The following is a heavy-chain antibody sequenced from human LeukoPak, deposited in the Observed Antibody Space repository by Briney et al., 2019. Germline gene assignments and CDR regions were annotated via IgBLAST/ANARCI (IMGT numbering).Heavy chain of an antibody. Sequence: SETLSLTCAVSGGSISSGGYSWSWIRQPPGKGLEWIGYIYHSGSTYYNPSLKSRVTISVDRSKNQFSLKLSSVTAADTAVYYCARGPYGTPTTAAFDYWGQGTLVTVSS. J-gene: IGHJ4*02. D-gene: IGHD1-1*01. CDR2: IYHSGST. CDR3: ARGPYGTPTTAAFDY. V-gene: IGHV4-30-2*01. CDR1: GGSISSGGYS.